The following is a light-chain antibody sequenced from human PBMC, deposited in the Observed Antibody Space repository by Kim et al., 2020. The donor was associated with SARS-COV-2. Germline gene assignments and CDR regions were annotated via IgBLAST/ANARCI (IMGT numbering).Light chain of an antibody. Sequence: EIVMTQSPATLSLSPGERATLSCRASQSLSRDLAWYQHKPGQAPRLVSFDASTRATGIPSRFSGSGSDTEYSLTISSLQSEDFAVYYCQQYNSRHSFGQGTKLEI. CDR2: DAS. V-gene: IGKV3D-15*01. CDR1: QSLSRD. CDR3: QQYNSRHS. J-gene: IGKJ2*01.